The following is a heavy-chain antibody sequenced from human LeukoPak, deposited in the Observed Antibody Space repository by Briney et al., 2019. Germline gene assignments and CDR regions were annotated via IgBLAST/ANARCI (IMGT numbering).Heavy chain of an antibody. CDR3: ARTRFAELPHDY. J-gene: IGHJ4*02. D-gene: IGHD3-10*01. Sequence: LGESLKISCKGSGYSFTSYWIVWVRQMPGKGLEWMGIIYPGDSDTRYSPSFQGQVTISADKSISTAYLQWSSLKASDTAIYYCARTRFAELPHDYWGQGTLVTVSS. V-gene: IGHV5-51*01. CDR1: GYSFTSYW. CDR2: IYPGDSDT.